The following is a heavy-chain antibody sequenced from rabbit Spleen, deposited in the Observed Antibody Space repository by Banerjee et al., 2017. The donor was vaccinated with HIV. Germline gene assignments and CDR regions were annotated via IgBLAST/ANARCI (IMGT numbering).Heavy chain of an antibody. CDR2: IYATGSVDT. J-gene: IGHJ4*01. V-gene: IGHV1S40*01. CDR1: GFSFSSGFW. CDR3: ARGSATMTMVITGYYLNL. Sequence: QSLEESGGDLVKPGASLTLTCTASGFSFSSGFWICWVRQAPGKGLEWIACIYATGSVDTDYANWATGRFTISKTSSTTVTLHMTSLTAADTATYFCARGSATMTMVITGYYLNLWGPGTLVTVS. D-gene: IGHD2-1*01.